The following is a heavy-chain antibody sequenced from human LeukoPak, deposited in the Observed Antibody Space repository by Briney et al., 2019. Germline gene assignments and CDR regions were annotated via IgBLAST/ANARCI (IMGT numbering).Heavy chain of an antibody. J-gene: IGHJ3*02. CDR3: ARRDHTPVSFTSDT. CDR2: IYYSGST. CDR1: GGSISSYY. D-gene: IGHD2-2*02. Sequence: SETLSLTCTVSGGSISSYYWSWIRQPPGKGLEWFGYIYYSGSTNYNPSLKSRVTISVDTSNNQFSLKLSSVHAAEPAVYYIARRDHTPVSFTSDTSGERTTVTLSS. V-gene: IGHV4-59*01.